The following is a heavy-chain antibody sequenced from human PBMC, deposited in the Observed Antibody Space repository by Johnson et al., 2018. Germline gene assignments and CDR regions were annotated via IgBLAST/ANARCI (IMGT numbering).Heavy chain of an antibody. CDR2: IIPLSGTT. D-gene: IGHD5-18*01. V-gene: IGHV1-69*01. CDR3: GRCTGGFSFVDF. J-gene: IGHJ4*02. CDR1: GGTFNSYP. Sequence: QVQLVQSGAEVKRPGSSVKVSCKASGGTFNSYPITWVRQAPGQGLEWMGGIIPLSGTTNYAQKFQGRLTITADEPTSTAYMELNSLPTEDTAMYFCGRCTGGFSFVDFWGQGTLVTVSS.